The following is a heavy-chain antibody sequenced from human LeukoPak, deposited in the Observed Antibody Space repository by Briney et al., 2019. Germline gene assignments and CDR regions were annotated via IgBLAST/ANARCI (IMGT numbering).Heavy chain of an antibody. Sequence: PSETLSLTCTVSGGSISSSSYYWGWIRQPPGKGLEWIGYIYYSGSTYYDPSLKSRVTISVDTSKNQFSLKLSSVTAADTAVYYCATAEYSGILFDYWGQGTLVTVSS. CDR2: IYYSGST. D-gene: IGHD1-26*01. J-gene: IGHJ4*02. CDR1: GGSISSSSYY. V-gene: IGHV4-30-4*08. CDR3: ATAEYSGILFDY.